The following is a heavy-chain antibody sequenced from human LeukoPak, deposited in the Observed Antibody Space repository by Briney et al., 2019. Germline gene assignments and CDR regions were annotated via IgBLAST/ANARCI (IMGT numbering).Heavy chain of an antibody. CDR3: ARRHISSGRSFDY. D-gene: IGHD6-19*01. J-gene: IGHJ4*02. CDR2: IHTSGST. CDR1: GGSISNYH. V-gene: IGHV4-4*07. Sequence: PSETLSLTCTVSGGSISNYHWSWIRQPAGKGLEWIGQIHTSGSTNYNPPLKSRVTVSIDTPENQLSLTIRSVTAADTAIYYCARRHISSGRSFDYWGQGTLVTVSS.